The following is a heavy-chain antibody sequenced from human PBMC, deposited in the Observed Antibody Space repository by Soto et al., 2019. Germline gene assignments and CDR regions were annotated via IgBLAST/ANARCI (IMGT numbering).Heavy chain of an antibody. CDR2: INAGNGNT. J-gene: IGHJ4*02. CDR1: GYTFTGYA. CDR3: ARAVAVPAVFDY. D-gene: IGHD6-19*01. V-gene: IGHV1-3*01. Sequence: GASVKVSCKAPGYTFTGYAMHWVRQAPGQRLEWMGWINAGNGNTKYSQKFQGRVTITRDTSASTAYMELSSLRSEDTAVYYCARAVAVPAVFDYCGQGTLVTVSS.